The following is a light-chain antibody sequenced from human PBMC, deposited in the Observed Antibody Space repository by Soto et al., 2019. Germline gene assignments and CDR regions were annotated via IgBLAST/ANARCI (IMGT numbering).Light chain of an antibody. J-gene: IGLJ2*01. CDR1: TGAVTSGSH. CDR3: LLHYGDVVV. Sequence: QTVVTQEPSLTVSPGGTVTLTCASSTGAVTSGSHPSWFQQKPGQAPRAMIHSPTSRHSWTPARFAASLLGGKAVLTVSGVQPEDEADYYCLLHYGDVVVFGGGTKVTVL. CDR2: SPT. V-gene: IGLV7-43*01.